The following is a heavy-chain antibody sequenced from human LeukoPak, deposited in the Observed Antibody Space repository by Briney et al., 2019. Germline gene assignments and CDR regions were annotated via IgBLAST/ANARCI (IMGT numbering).Heavy chain of an antibody. D-gene: IGHD1-1*01. CDR2: IYYSGST. CDR3: ARHLSIYRYKPTANNWFDP. Sequence: PSETLSLTCTVSGGSISSSSYYWGWIRQPPGKGLEWIGSIYYSGSTYYNPSLKSRVTISVDTSKNQFSLRLSSVTAADTAVYYCARHLSIYRYKPTANNWFDPWGQGTLVTVSS. J-gene: IGHJ5*02. V-gene: IGHV4-39*01. CDR1: GGSISSSSYY.